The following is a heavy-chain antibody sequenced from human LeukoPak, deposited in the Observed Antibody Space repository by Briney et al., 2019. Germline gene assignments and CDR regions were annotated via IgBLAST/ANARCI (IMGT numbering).Heavy chain of an antibody. D-gene: IGHD3-22*01. V-gene: IGHV3-9*01. CDR1: GFTFDDYA. J-gene: IGHJ4*02. CDR2: ISWNSGSI. CDR3: AKDQSRYDSSGYNY. Sequence: GGSLRLSCAASGFTFDDYAMHWVRQAPGKGLEWVSGISWNSGSIGYADSVKGRFTISRDNAKNSLYLQMNSRRAEDTAVYYCAKDQSRYDSSGYNYWGQGTLVTVSS.